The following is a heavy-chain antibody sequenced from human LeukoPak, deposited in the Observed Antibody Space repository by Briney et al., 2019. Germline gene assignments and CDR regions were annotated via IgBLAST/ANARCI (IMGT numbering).Heavy chain of an antibody. CDR1: GFRFRTYE. J-gene: IGHJ6*02. CDR3: ARDHMVEVGSYGLDV. D-gene: IGHD2-15*01. V-gene: IGHV3-48*03. CDR2: ISSGGNSK. Sequence: GGSLRLSCEASGFRFRTYEMNWVRQDPGKGLEWVSYISSGGNSKYYADSVKGRFTVSRDNVKNSLYLQMNSLRAEDTAVYYCARDHMVEVGSYGLDVWGQGTSVTVSS.